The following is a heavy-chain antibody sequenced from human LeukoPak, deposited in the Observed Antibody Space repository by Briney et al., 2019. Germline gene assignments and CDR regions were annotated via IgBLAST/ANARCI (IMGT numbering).Heavy chain of an antibody. D-gene: IGHD3-3*01. Sequence: SETLSLTCTVSGGSISSYYWSWIRQPPGKGLEWIGYIYHSGSTNYNPSLKSRVTISVDTSKNQFSLKLSSVTAADTAVYYCARLRGDLTIFGVALGYFDYWGQGTLVTVSS. CDR3: ARLRGDLTIFGVALGYFDY. J-gene: IGHJ4*02. CDR2: IYHSGST. CDR1: GGSISSYY. V-gene: IGHV4-59*08.